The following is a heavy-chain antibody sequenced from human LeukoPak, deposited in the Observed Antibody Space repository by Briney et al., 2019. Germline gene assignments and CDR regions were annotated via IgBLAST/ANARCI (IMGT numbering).Heavy chain of an antibody. Sequence: GESLKISCKGSGYSFTSYWIGWVRQMPGKGLEWMGIVYPDDSESRYSPSFQGQVTISADKSVSTAYLRWSSLKASDTAMYYCARRYSGRYEFDYWGQGTLVTVSS. J-gene: IGHJ4*02. V-gene: IGHV5-51*01. CDR1: GYSFTSYW. CDR3: ARRYSGRYEFDY. CDR2: VYPDDSES. D-gene: IGHD1-26*01.